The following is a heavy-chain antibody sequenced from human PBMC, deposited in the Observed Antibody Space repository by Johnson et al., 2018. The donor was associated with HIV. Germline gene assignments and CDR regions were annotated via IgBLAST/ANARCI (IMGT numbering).Heavy chain of an antibody. V-gene: IGHV3-66*02. Sequence: VQLVESGGGLVQPGGSLRLSCAASGFTMSSNYMSWVRQAPGQGLEWVSVIYSGGSTYYADSVKGRFTISRDNSKNTLYLQMNSLRAEDTAVYYCAFIEYSSLDAFDIWGQGTMVTVSS. D-gene: IGHD6-6*01. CDR2: IYSGGST. J-gene: IGHJ3*02. CDR1: GFTMSSNY. CDR3: AFIEYSSLDAFDI.